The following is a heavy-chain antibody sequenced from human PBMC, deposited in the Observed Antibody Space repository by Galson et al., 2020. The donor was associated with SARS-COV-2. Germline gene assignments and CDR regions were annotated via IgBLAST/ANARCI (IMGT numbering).Heavy chain of an antibody. Sequence: SQASETLSLTCAVYGGSFSGSYWSWIRQPPGKGLEWIVEINQSGSTHYKSSLKSRVTISVDTSKNHFSLRLSSVTAADTAVYYCARASCDYTHGAGYFLDYWGQGTLVTVSS. CDR1: GGSFSGSY. CDR3: ARASCDYTHGAGYFLDY. D-gene: IGHD3-16*01. V-gene: IGHV4-34*01. CDR2: INQSGST. J-gene: IGHJ4*02.